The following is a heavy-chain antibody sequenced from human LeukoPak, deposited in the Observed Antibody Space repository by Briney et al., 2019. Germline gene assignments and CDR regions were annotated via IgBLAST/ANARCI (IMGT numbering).Heavy chain of an antibody. CDR1: GFTFSNFA. CDR2: ISGPTGDA. D-gene: IGHD6-13*01. J-gene: IGHJ4*02. CDR3: AQSDSLISAAGIFDH. Sequence: GGSLRLSCAASGFTFSNFAMSWVRQAPGKGLEWVSGISGPTGDAYYAASVKRRFTISRDTFPTMLYLHMNTLRAEATALYYSAQSDSLISAAGIFDHWGQGTQVTVSS. V-gene: IGHV3-23*01.